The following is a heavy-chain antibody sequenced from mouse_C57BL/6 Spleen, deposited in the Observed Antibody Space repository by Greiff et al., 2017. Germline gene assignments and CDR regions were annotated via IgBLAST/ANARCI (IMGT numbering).Heavy chain of an antibody. V-gene: IGHV1-55*01. Sequence: QVQLQQPGAELVKPGASVKMSCKASGYTFTSYWITWVKQRPGQGLEWIGDIYPGSGRTNYNEKFKSKATLTVDTSSSTAYMQLSSLTSEDSAVYYCAKDSSGYPFYAMDYWGQGTSVTVSS. CDR2: IYPGSGRT. J-gene: IGHJ4*01. CDR1: GYTFTSYW. CDR3: AKDSSGYPFYAMDY. D-gene: IGHD3-2*02.